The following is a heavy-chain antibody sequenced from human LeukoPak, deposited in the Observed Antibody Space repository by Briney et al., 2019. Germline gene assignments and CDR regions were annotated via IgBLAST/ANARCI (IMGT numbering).Heavy chain of an antibody. V-gene: IGHV3-30*02. D-gene: IGHD5-18*01. CDR3: AKDQRGYSYGDY. CDR2: IRYDGSNK. CDR1: GFTFSSYG. Sequence: GGSLRLSCAASGFTFSSYGMHWVRQAPGKGLEWVAFIRYDGSNKYYADSVKGRFTISRDNAKNTLYLQMNSLRAEDTAVYYCAKDQRGYSYGDYWGQGTLVTVSS. J-gene: IGHJ4*02.